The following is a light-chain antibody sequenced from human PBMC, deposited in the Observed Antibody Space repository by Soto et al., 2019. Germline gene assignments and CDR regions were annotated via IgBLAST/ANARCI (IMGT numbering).Light chain of an antibody. Sequence: QSVLTQPASVSGSPGQSITISCTGTSSDVGSYHYVSWFQQHPGKAPKLIIFEVSDRPSGVSTRFSGSKSGNTASLTISGLQAEDEAEYYCSSYTNINTRACVFGTGTKVTVL. J-gene: IGLJ1*01. CDR3: SSYTNINTRACV. CDR1: SSDVGSYHY. CDR2: EVS. V-gene: IGLV2-14*01.